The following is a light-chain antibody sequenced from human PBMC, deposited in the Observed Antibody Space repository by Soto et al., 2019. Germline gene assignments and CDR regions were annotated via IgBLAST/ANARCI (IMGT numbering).Light chain of an antibody. Sequence: DFQMPQSPSTLPGPVAARVTITCRASQTISSWLASYQQQPARAPTLLIYKASTIKSGGPSRFSGSGSGTEFTLTIISLQPDDFATVYCQHYYGCLEAFGQGTKVDIK. CDR2: KAS. J-gene: IGKJ1*01. CDR1: QTISSW. CDR3: QHYYGCLEA. V-gene: IGKV1-5*03.